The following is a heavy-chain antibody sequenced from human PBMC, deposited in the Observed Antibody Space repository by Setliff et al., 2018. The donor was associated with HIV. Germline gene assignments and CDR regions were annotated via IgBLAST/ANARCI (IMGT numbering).Heavy chain of an antibody. CDR2: IGTAGDT. CDR1: GFTFSIYD. Sequence: GGSLRLSCAASGFTFSIYDMHWVRQPTGKPLEWVSTIGTAGDTYYSGSVKGRFTISRESAKNSVYRQMNILRAGDTAVYYCASSMVRGAIFDYWGQGALVTVS. CDR3: ASSMVRGAIFDY. D-gene: IGHD3-10*01. J-gene: IGHJ4*02. V-gene: IGHV3-13*01.